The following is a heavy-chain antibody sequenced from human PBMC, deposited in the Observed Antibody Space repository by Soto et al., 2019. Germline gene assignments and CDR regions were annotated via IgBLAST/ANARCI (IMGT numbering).Heavy chain of an antibody. CDR1: GFTFSSYA. CDR2: ISGSGGST. CDR3: AKGSWYSSSWYALYGMDV. V-gene: IGHV3-23*01. J-gene: IGHJ6*02. D-gene: IGHD6-13*01. Sequence: EVQLLESGGGLVQPGGSLRLSCAASGFTFSSYAMSWVRQAPGKGLEWVSAISGSGGSTYYADSVKGRFTISRDNSKNTLYLQMNSLRAEDTAVXYCAKGSWYSSSWYALYGMDVWGQGTTVTVSS.